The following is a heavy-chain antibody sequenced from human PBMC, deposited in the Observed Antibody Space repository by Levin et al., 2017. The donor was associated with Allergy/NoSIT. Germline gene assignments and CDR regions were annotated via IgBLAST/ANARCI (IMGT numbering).Heavy chain of an antibody. J-gene: IGHJ6*01. CDR2: ISHSGST. CDR3: ARAAAPYYYYGMDV. D-gene: IGHD3-16*01. V-gene: IGHV4-34*01. Sequence: SQTLSLTCGVYGGPLIDYHWTWIRQPPGKGLEWIGEISHSGSTNYNPSLKSRVTMSVDTTKKQFSLRLSSVTATDAALYYCARAAAPYYYYGMDVWGRGTTVIVPS. CDR1: GGPLIDYH.